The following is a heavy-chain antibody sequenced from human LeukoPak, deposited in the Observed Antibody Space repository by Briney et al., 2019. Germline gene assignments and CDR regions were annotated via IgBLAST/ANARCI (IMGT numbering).Heavy chain of an antibody. Sequence: ASVKVSCKASGYTFTGYFMHWVRQAPGQGLEWMGWINPNSGGTSYAQKFQGRVTMTRDTSISTAYMELNRLTSDDTAVYYCARVAFYGCILIPYDYWGQGTLVTVSS. V-gene: IGHV1-2*02. CDR1: GYTFTGYF. J-gene: IGHJ4*02. CDR2: INPNSGGT. D-gene: IGHD3-16*01. CDR3: ARVAFYGCILIPYDY.